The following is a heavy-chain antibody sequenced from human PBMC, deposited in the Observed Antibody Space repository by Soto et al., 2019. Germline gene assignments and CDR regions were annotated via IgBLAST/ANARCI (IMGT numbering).Heavy chain of an antibody. CDR3: AKGLVWGGQWLPPDAFDI. V-gene: IGHV3-23*01. Sequence: LRLSCSASGFTFSSYAMSWVRQAPGKGLEWVSAISGSGGSTYYADSVKGRFTISRDNSKNTLYLQMNSLRAEDTAVYYCAKGLVWGGQWLPPDAFDIWGQGTMVTVSS. CDR1: GFTFSSYA. CDR2: ISGSGGST. J-gene: IGHJ3*02. D-gene: IGHD6-19*01.